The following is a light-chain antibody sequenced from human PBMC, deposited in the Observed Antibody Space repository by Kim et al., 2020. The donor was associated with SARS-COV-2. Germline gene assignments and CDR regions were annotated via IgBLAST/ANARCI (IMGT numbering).Light chain of an antibody. CDR1: QSISSL. CDR2: KAS. Sequence: SASVGDRVTITCRASQSISSLLAWYQQKPGKAPKLLIYKASSLESGVPSRFSGSGSGPEFTLTISSLQPDDFATYYCQQYKSFSTFGQGTKVDIK. CDR3: QQYKSFST. J-gene: IGKJ1*01. V-gene: IGKV1-5*03.